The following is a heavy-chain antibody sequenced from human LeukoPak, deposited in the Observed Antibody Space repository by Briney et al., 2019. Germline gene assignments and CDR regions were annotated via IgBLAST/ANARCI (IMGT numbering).Heavy chain of an antibody. D-gene: IGHD2-21*02. CDR3: ARDESSIYCGGDCYTKTYYYYMDV. CDR2: ISYDGSNK. J-gene: IGHJ6*03. V-gene: IGHV3-30*04. CDR1: GFTFSSYA. Sequence: GRSLRLSCAASGFTFSSYAMHWVRQAPGKGLEWVAVISYDGSNKYYADSVKGRFTISRDNAKNSLYLQMNSLRAEDTAVYYCARDESSIYCGGDCYTKTYYYYMDVWGKGTTVTVSS.